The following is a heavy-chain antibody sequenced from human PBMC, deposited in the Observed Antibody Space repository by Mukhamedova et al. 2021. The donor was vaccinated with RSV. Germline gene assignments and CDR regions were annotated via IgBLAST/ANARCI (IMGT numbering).Heavy chain of an antibody. CDR3: SKGKRSRDDHSSSGHGGMDA. J-gene: IGHJ6*02. CDR2: ISGRGGST. Sequence: GLEWVASISGRGGSTFYADSVKGRFTISRDHPKNTVFLQMNSLTADDTALYFCSKGKRSRDDHSSSGHGGMDAWGQGTTVTVSS. D-gene: IGHD6-6*01. V-gene: IGHV3-23*01.